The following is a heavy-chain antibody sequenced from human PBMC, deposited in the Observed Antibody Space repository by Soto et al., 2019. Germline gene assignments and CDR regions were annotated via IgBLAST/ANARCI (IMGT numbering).Heavy chain of an antibody. V-gene: IGHV1-18*01. CDR3: AMVDNYVPPTPQDV. CDR1: GYIFVNYG. Sequence: QVQLVQSGDEVRKPGSSVKVSCKASGYIFVNYGIAWVRQAPGQGLEWMGWISPYSGNTHYASKVQARLTMTIDTPKSTAYMDLASLTSDDTAVYYCAMVDNYVPPTPQDVWGQGTTVTVSS. D-gene: IGHD3-16*01. CDR2: ISPYSGNT. J-gene: IGHJ6*02.